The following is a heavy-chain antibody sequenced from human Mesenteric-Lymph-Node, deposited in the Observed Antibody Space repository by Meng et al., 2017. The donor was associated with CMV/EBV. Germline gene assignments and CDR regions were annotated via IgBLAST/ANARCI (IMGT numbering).Heavy chain of an antibody. CDR2: INHSGST. V-gene: IGHV4-34*01. D-gene: IGHD4-23*01. J-gene: IGHJ4*02. Sequence: GQLQQWGAGLLKPSETLSLACAVYGGSLGGYYWGWIRQPPGKGLEWIGEINHSGSTNYNPSLKSRVTISVDTSKNQFSLKLSSVTAADTAVYYCARHQRWLKSEGGFNYWGQGTLVTVSS. CDR3: ARHQRWLKSEGGFNY. CDR1: GGSLGGYY.